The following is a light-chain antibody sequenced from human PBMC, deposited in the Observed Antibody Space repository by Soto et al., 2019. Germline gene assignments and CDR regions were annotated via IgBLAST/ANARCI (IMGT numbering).Light chain of an antibody. V-gene: IGLV1-40*02. J-gene: IGLJ1*01. CDR3: CSYAGEYKYV. Sequence: HSVMTQSPSLSGSRGQRIPLSCTGTSSNIGAGSDVHSYQQHPAAAPILLIHDVNHRPPGVPDRFSASKSGNTASLTISGLQAEDEADYYCCSYAGEYKYVFGSGTKVTVL. CDR1: SSNIGAGSD. CDR2: DVN.